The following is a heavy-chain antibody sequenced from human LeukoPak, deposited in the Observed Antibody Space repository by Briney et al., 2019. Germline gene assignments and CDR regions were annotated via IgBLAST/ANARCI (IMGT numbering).Heavy chain of an antibody. CDR2: ITSSSSYI. J-gene: IGHJ4*02. Sequence: GGSLRLSCAASGFTFSGYSMNWVRQAPGKGLEWVSSITSSSSYIYYSDSVKGRFTISRDNARNSLYLQMNSLRVEDTAVYFCARDPRTVRIWGQGTLVTVSS. V-gene: IGHV3-21*01. CDR3: ARDPRTVRI. D-gene: IGHD1-1*01. CDR1: GFTFSGYS.